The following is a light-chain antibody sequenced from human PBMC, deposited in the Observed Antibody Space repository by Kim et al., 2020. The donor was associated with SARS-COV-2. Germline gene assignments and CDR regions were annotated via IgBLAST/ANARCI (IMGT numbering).Light chain of an antibody. CDR1: HTVTTTS. J-gene: IGKJ2*01. CDR2: GVS. V-gene: IGKV3-20*01. CDR3: HHYGSSPYS. Sequence: EIVLTQSPGTLSLSTGERATVSCRASHTVTTTSLGWFQQKPGQAPRLLIYGVSRRPTGIPDRFTGSGSERDFTLTITRLEPEDIAMYYCHHYGSSPYSFGRGTKLEI.